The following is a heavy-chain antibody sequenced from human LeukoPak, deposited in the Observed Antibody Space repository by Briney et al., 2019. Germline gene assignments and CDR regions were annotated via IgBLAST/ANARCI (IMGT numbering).Heavy chain of an antibody. V-gene: IGHV4-59*01. CDR3: ARDSVPAAMTYYYYGMDV. D-gene: IGHD2-2*01. Sequence: SETLSLTCTVSGGSISSYYWSWIRQPPGKGLEWIGCIYYSGSTNYNPSLKSRVTISVDTSKNQFSLKLSSVTAADTAVYYCARDSVPAAMTYYYYGMDVWGKGTTVTVSS. J-gene: IGHJ6*04. CDR1: GGSISSYY. CDR2: IYYSGST.